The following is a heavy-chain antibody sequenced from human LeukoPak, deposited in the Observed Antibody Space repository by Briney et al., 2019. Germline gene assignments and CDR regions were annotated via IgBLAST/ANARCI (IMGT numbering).Heavy chain of an antibody. D-gene: IGHD3-10*01. CDR3: AVDSVRGVLGFDP. CDR1: GGSISSGLYY. V-gene: IGHV4-61*02. Sequence: SETLSLTCTVSGGSISSGLYYWSWIRQPAGKGLEWLGRIYTSGSTNYNPSLKSRVTISVDTSKNQFSLKLSSVTAADTAVYYCAVDSVRGVLGFDPWGQGTLVTVSS. J-gene: IGHJ5*02. CDR2: IYTSGST.